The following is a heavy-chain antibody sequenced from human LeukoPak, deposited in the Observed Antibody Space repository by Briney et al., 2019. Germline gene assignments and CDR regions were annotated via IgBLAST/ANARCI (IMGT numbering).Heavy chain of an antibody. Sequence: GGSLRLSCATSGCTFSDYWMHWVRQAPGEGLVWVSRINSDGSSTSYADSVRGRFTISRDNAKNTLYLQMSSLRADDTAVYYCTTVNVPATSYWGQGTLVTVSS. CDR2: INSDGSST. V-gene: IGHV3-74*01. D-gene: IGHD2-15*01. CDR1: GCTFSDYW. J-gene: IGHJ4*02. CDR3: TTVNVPATSY.